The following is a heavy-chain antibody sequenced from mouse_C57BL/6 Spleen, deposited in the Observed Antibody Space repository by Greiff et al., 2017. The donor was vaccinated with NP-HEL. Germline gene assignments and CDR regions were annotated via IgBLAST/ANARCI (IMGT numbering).Heavy chain of an antibody. V-gene: IGHV1-80*01. CDR3: ARSSYYYGSSYFDY. CDR1: GYAFSSYW. D-gene: IGHD1-1*01. CDR2: IYPGDGDT. Sequence: VQLQQSGAELVKPGASVKISCKASGYAFSSYWMNWVKQRPGKGLEWIGQIYPGDGDTNYNGKFKGKATLTADKSSSTAYMQLSSLTSEDSAVYFGARSSYYYGSSYFDYWGQGTTLTVSS. J-gene: IGHJ2*01.